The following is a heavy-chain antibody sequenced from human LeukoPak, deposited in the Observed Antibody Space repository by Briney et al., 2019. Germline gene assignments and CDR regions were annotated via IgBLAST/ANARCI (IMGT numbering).Heavy chain of an antibody. CDR2: ISYDGSQS. CDR1: GFSFRTYA. D-gene: IGHD3-22*01. CDR3: ASASGYYGGFNY. J-gene: IGHJ4*02. V-gene: IGHV3-30*01. Sequence: PGRSLRLSCVDSGFSFRTYAMHWVRQAPGKGLEWVALISYDGSQSHYADSVEGRFTISRDNSENTLLLQMNNLRTDNTAVYYCASASGYYGGFNYWGQGTLVTVSS.